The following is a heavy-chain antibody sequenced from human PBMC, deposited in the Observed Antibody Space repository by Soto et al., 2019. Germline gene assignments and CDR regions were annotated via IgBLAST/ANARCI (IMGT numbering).Heavy chain of an antibody. Sequence: QVQLQQWGAGLLKPSETLSLTCAVYGGSFSGYYWSWIRQPPGKGLEWIGEINHSGSTNYNPSLKSRVTISVDTSKNQFTLKLRSVTAADTAVYYCARVELEPYYYYYYMDVWGKGTTVTVSS. CDR1: GGSFSGYY. V-gene: IGHV4-34*01. CDR2: INHSGST. CDR3: ARVELEPYYYYYYMDV. D-gene: IGHD1-1*01. J-gene: IGHJ6*03.